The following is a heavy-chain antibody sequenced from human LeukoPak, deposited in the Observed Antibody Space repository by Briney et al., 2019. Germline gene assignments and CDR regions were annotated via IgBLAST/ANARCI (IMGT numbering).Heavy chain of an antibody. CDR2: ISGSGGST. CDR3: AKGGDGGSYSMDYFDY. CDR1: GFTFSSYA. V-gene: IGHV3-23*01. D-gene: IGHD1-26*01. Sequence: GGSLRLSCAASGFTFSSYAMSWVRQAPGKGLEWVSAISGSGGSTYYADSVKGRFTISRDNSKNTLYLQMNSLRAEDTAVYYCAKGGDGGSYSMDYFDYWGQGTLVTVSS. J-gene: IGHJ4*02.